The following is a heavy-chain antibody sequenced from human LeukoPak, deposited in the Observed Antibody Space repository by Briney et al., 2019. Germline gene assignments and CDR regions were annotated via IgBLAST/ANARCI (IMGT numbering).Heavy chain of an antibody. D-gene: IGHD3-9*01. CDR2: ISGSGGRT. Sequence: GGSLRLSCAASGFTFSSYAMSWVRQAPGKGLEWVSVISGSGGRTSYADSVKGRFTVSRDNSKNTLYLQMNSLRAEDTAVYYCARDPSLILTADAFDIWGQGTMVTVSS. J-gene: IGHJ3*02. CDR3: ARDPSLILTADAFDI. CDR1: GFTFSSYA. V-gene: IGHV3-23*01.